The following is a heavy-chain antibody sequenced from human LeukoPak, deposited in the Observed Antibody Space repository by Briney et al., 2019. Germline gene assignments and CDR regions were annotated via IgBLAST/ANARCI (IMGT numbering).Heavy chain of an antibody. J-gene: IGHJ4*02. CDR1: GGSISSSSYY. V-gene: IGHV4-39*01. D-gene: IGHD6-19*01. CDR3: ARRDSSGRFIVFDY. Sequence: SETLSLTCTVSGGSISSSSYYWGWIRQPPGKGLEWIGSIYYSGSTYYNPSLKSRVTISVDTSKNQFSLKLSSVTAADTAVYYCARRDSSGRFIVFDYWGQGTLVTVSS. CDR2: IYYSGST.